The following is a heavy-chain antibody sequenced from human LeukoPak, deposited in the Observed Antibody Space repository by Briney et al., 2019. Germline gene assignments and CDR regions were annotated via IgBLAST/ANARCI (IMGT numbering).Heavy chain of an antibody. CDR2: IYDSGST. D-gene: IGHD2-15*01. V-gene: IGHV4-59*12. CDR1: GGSISSYY. J-gene: IGHJ5*02. Sequence: PSETLSLTCTVSGGSISSYYWSWIRQPPGKGLEWIGYIYDSGSTSYNPSLKSRVTISVDTSKNQFSLKLSSVTAADTAVYYCASRYCSGGSCYFFSLNLVWFDPWGQGTLVTVSS. CDR3: ASRYCSGGSCYFFSLNLVWFDP.